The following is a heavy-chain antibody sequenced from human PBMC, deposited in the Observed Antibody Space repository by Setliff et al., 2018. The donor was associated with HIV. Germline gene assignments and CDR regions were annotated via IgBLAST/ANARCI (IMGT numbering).Heavy chain of an antibody. CDR3: AHVNFFRTVYFGS. CDR1: GFTFATSGVG. CDR2: IYWDEDT. J-gene: IGHJ4*02. V-gene: IGHV2-5*02. Sequence: ESGPTLVNPGQTLTLTCTFSGFTFATSGVGVAWIRQPPGEALEWLALIYWDEDTRYSPSLKDRLTITKDTSKNQVVLTMTNMDPLDTATYYCAHVNFFRTVYFGSWGQGTLVTVSS.